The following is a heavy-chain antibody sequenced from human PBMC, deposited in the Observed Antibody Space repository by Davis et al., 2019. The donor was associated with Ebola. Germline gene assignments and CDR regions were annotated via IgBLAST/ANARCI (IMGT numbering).Heavy chain of an antibody. CDR2: ITSSGGGT. J-gene: IGHJ3*02. CDR1: GFTFSSYS. D-gene: IGHD3-10*01. V-gene: IGHV3-21*06. CDR3: ARDRVLWFGELYSDPAFDI. Sequence: GESLKISCAASGFTFSSYSMNWVRQAPGKGLEWVSAITSSGGGTYYADSVKGRFTISRDNSKNTLYLQMNSLRAEDTAVYYCARDRVLWFGELYSDPAFDIWGQGTMVTVSS.